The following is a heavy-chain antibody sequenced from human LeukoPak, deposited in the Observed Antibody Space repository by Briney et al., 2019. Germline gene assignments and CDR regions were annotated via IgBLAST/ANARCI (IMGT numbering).Heavy chain of an antibody. CDR2: IYSGGST. D-gene: IGHD3-10*01. Sequence: GGSLRLSCAASGFTVSSNYMSWVRQAPGKGLEWVSVIYSGGSTYYADSVKGRFTISRDNSKNSLYLQMNSLRAEGTAVYYCARVGTMVRGVKRYYYYYMDVWGKGTTVTISS. CDR1: GFTVSSNY. CDR3: ARVGTMVRGVKRYYYYYMDV. J-gene: IGHJ6*03. V-gene: IGHV3-53*01.